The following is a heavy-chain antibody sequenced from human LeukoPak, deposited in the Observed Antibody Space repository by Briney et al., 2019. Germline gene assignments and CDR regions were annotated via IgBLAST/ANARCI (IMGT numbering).Heavy chain of an antibody. V-gene: IGHV4-39*07. D-gene: IGHD6-13*01. J-gene: IGHJ4*02. CDR1: GGSISSSSYY. CDR2: IYYSGST. Sequence: SETLSLTCTVSGGSISSSSYYWGWIRQPPGKGLEWIGSIYYSGSTYYNPSLKSRVTISVDTSKNQFSLKLSSVTAADTAVYYCARVVPPGIAAASRDYWGQGTLVTVSS. CDR3: ARVVPPGIAAASRDY.